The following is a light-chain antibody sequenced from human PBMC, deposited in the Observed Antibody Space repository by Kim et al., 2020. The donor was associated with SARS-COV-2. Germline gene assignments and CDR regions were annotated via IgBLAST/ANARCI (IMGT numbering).Light chain of an antibody. CDR1: SLRSYY. CDR2: GKN. V-gene: IGLV3-19*01. Sequence: SSELTQDPAVSVALGQTVRITCQGDSLRSYYASWYQQKPGQAPVLVIYGKNNRPSGIPDRFSGSSSGNTASLTITGAQAEDEADYYCNSRVIGGGTQLTVL. CDR3: NSRV. J-gene: IGLJ2*01.